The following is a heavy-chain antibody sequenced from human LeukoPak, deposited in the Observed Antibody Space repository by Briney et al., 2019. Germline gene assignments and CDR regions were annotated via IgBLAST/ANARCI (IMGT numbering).Heavy chain of an antibody. CDR3: ARQFAYDSSGYYHGAFDI. D-gene: IGHD3-22*01. CDR2: IYTSGST. V-gene: IGHV4-4*09. CDR1: GGSISSYY. J-gene: IGHJ3*02. Sequence: PSETLSLTCTVSGGSISSYYWSWIRQPPGKGLEWIGYIYTSGSTNYNPSLKSRVTISVHTSKNQFSLKLSSVTAADTAVYYCARQFAYDSSGYYHGAFDIWGQGTMVTVSS.